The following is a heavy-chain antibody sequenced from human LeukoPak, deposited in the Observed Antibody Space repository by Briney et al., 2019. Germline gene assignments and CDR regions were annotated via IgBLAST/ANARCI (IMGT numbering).Heavy chain of an antibody. CDR2: IWYDGSNK. J-gene: IGHJ4*02. V-gene: IGHV3-33*01. D-gene: IGHD2-21*02. CDR3: ARDRLEAVTDDDYFDY. Sequence: GRSLRLSCAASGFTFSNHGMHWVRQAPGKGPEWVALIWYDGSNKYYGDSVKGRFTISRDNSKNTVYLQMNSLRAEDTGVYYCARDRLEAVTDDDYFDYWGQGTLVTVSS. CDR1: GFTFSNHG.